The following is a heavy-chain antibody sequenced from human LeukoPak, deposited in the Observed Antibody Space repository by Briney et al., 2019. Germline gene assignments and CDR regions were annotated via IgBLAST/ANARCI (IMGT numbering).Heavy chain of an antibody. J-gene: IGHJ4*02. CDR1: GFTFSTSG. D-gene: IGHD7-27*01. Sequence: GGSLRLSCAASGFTFSTSGMHWVRRAPGKGLEWVAFIRCDGRNKYYADSVKGRFTISRDNSKNTLYLQMNSLRGEDTAVYYCARDYRTGFDYWGQGTLVTVSS. V-gene: IGHV3-30*02. CDR2: IRCDGRNK. CDR3: ARDYRTGFDY.